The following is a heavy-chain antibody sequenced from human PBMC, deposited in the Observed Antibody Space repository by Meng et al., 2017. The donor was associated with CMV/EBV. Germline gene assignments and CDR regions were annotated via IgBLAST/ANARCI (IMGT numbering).Heavy chain of an antibody. D-gene: IGHD2-8*01. Sequence: GESLKISCAASGFTFSSYGMHWVRQAPGKGLEWVAVIWYDGSNKYYADSVKGRFTISRDNSKNTLYLQMNSLRAEDTAVYYCAREDRDEVLGYYYGMDVWGQGTTVTVSS. CDR3: AREDRDEVLGYYYGMDV. V-gene: IGHV3-33*01. CDR2: IWYDGSNK. CDR1: GFTFSSYG. J-gene: IGHJ6*02.